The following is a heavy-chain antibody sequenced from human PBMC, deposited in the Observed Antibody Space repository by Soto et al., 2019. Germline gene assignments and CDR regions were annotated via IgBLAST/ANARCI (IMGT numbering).Heavy chain of an antibody. D-gene: IGHD5-18*01. CDR1: GISTSSYW. CDR2: IKKDGSEK. CDR3: VTGYHSDY. J-gene: IGHJ4*02. Sequence: GESLKISCAASGISTSSYWMGWVRQAPGRGLEWVASIKKDGSEKYYMDSLKGRFTISRDNALNSLYLQMNSLRAEHTAVYFCVTGYHSDYWGQGTLVTVSS. V-gene: IGHV3-7*03.